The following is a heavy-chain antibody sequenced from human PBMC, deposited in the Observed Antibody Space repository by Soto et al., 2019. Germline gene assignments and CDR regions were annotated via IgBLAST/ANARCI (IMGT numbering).Heavy chain of an antibody. V-gene: IGHV3-7*01. CDR3: ARDRYSYYDFWSGSLPYYYYGMDV. Sequence: PGGSLRLSCAASGFTFSSYWMSWVRQAPGKGLEWVANIKQDGSKKYYVDSVKGRFTISRDNAKNSLYLQMNSLRAEDTAVYYCARDRYSYYDFWSGSLPYYYYGMDVWGQGTTVTVSS. CDR1: GFTFSSYW. J-gene: IGHJ6*02. CDR2: IKQDGSKK. D-gene: IGHD3-3*01.